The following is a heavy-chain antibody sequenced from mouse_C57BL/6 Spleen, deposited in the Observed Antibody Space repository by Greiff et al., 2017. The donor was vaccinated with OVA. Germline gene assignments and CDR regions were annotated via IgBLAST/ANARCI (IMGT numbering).Heavy chain of an antibody. CDR1: GYTFTSYW. J-gene: IGHJ3*01. Sequence: VQLQQPGAELVKPGASVKLSCKASGYTFTSYWMQWVKQRPGQGLEWIGEIDPSDSYTNYNQKFKGKATLTVDTSSSTAYMQLSSLTSEDSAVYYCARGTNWDGLAYWGQGTLVTVSA. CDR2: IDPSDSYT. V-gene: IGHV1-50*01. D-gene: IGHD4-1*01. CDR3: ARGTNWDGLAY.